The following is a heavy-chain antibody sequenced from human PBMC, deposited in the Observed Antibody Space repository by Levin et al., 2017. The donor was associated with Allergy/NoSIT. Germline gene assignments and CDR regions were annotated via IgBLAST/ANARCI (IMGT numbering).Heavy chain of an antibody. CDR2: IYSGGST. CDR3: ARDQGSSVTYYHYYGMDV. D-gene: IGHD2-2*01. CDR1: GFTVSSNY. V-gene: IGHV3-66*01. Sequence: QTGGSLRLSCAASGFTVSSNYMSWVRQAPGKGLEWVSIIYSGGSTYYADSVKGRFTISRDNSKNTLYLQMNSLRAEDTAVYYCARDQGSSVTYYHYYGMDVWGQGTTVTVSS. J-gene: IGHJ6*02.